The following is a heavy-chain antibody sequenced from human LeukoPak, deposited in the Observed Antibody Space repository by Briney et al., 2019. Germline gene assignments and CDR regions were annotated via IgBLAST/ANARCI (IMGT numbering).Heavy chain of an antibody. D-gene: IGHD4-17*01. J-gene: IGHJ6*02. CDR2: ISGSGGST. V-gene: IGHV3-23*01. Sequence: GGSLRLSCAASGFTFSSYAMSWVRQAPGKGLEWVSAISGSGGSTYYADSVKGRFTISRDNSKNTLYLQMNSLRAEDTAVYYCARDYGDYPYGMDVWGQGTTATVSS. CDR3: ARDYGDYPYGMDV. CDR1: GFTFSSYA.